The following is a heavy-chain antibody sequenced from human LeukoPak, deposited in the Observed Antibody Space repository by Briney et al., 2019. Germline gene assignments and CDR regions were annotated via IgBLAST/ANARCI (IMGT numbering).Heavy chain of an antibody. Sequence: GGSLRLSCAASGLTLSSYWMHWVRQAPGKGLVWVSRINSDGSSTSYADSVEGRFTISRDNAKNTLYLQMNSLRAEDTAVYYCARVSTGKYYFDSWGQGTLVTVSS. CDR2: INSDGSST. CDR3: ARVSTGKYYFDS. CDR1: GLTLSSYW. V-gene: IGHV3-74*01. J-gene: IGHJ4*02. D-gene: IGHD2-8*02.